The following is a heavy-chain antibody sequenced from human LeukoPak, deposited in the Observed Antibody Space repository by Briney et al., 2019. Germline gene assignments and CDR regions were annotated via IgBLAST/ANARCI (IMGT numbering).Heavy chain of an antibody. V-gene: IGHV4-30-2*01. CDR1: GGSISSGGYS. J-gene: IGHJ4*02. Sequence: SETLSLACAVSGGSISSGGYSWRWIRQPPGKGLEWIGYIYHSGSTYYNPSLKSRVTISVDRSKNQSSLKLSSVTAADTAVYYCARADYSGNFDYWGQGTLVTVSS. CDR2: IYHSGST. D-gene: IGHD4-23*01. CDR3: ARADYSGNFDY.